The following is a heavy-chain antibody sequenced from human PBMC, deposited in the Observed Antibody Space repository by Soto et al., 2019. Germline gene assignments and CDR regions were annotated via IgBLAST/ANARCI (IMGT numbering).Heavy chain of an antibody. Sequence: SETLSRTCAVSGASISSGNWWSWVRQSPGKGLEWIGEIYHSGSTNHNPSLKSRVIISLDKSRNQFSLKLSSVTAADTAVYFCASHRGNTFGPYDDWGQGTQVTVSS. CDR3: ASHRGNTFGPYDD. J-gene: IGHJ4*01. D-gene: IGHD5-18*01. CDR1: GASISSGNW. CDR2: IYHSGST. V-gene: IGHV4-4*02.